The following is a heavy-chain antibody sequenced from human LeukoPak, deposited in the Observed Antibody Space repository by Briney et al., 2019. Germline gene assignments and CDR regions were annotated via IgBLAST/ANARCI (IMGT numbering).Heavy chain of an antibody. CDR1: GFTFNSYT. V-gene: IGHV3-23*01. D-gene: IGHD4-17*01. CDR3: AKDPNGDYVGAFDS. Sequence: GGSLRLSCAASGFTFNSYTMSWVRQAPGKGLEWVSAISGSGVGTYYADSVKGRFTISRDNSKNTLYLQMNSLKAEDTAIYYCAKDPNGDYVGAFDSWGQGTMVIVSS. CDR2: ISGSGVGT. J-gene: IGHJ3*02.